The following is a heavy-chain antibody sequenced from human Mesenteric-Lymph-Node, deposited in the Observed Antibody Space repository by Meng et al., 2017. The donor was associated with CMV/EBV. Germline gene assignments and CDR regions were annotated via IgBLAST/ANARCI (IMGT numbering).Heavy chain of an antibody. CDR2: INPSGGST. CDR3: ATQDVVPAARFDP. D-gene: IGHD2-2*01. J-gene: IGHJ5*02. V-gene: IGHV1-46*01. CDR1: GYTFTSYY. Sequence: ASVKVSCKASGYTFTSYYMHWGRQAPGQGLEWMGIINPSGGSTSYAQKFQGRVTMTRDTSTSTVYMELSSLRSEDTAVYYCATQDVVPAARFDPWGQGTLVTVSS.